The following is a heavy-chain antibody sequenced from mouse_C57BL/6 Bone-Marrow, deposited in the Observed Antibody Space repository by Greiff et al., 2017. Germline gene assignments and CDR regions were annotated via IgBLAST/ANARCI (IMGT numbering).Heavy chain of an antibody. J-gene: IGHJ4*01. CDR3: ARLHNAMGY. V-gene: IGHV5-6*01. CDR1: GFTFSSYG. Sequence: EVQGVESGGGLVKPGGSLKLSCAASGFTFSSYGMSWVRQTPYKRLEWVATISSGGSYTYYPDSVKGRFTISRDNAKSTLYLRIRCMMSEDTAMTGCARLHNAMGYLGHGTSFTVS. CDR2: ISSGGSYT.